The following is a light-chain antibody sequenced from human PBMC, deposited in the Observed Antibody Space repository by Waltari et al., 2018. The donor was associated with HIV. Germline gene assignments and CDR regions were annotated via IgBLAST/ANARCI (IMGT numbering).Light chain of an antibody. CDR3: QVWDSTSDHPA. Sequence: SYVLTQPPSVSVAPGNTARISCGGNDIESQSVHWYQRKPGQAPLLVLYDDNDRPSGIPERFSGSNAGNTATLTIGMVEAGDEADYYCQVWDSTSDHPAFGGGTKVTVL. CDR1: DIESQS. CDR2: DDN. J-gene: IGLJ3*02. V-gene: IGLV3-21*01.